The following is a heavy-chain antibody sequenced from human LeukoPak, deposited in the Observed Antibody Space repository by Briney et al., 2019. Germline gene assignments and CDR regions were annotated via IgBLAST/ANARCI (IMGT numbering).Heavy chain of an antibody. Sequence: SETLSLTCAVYGGSFSGYYWSWIRQPPGKGLEWIGSIYYSGSTYYNPSLKGRVTISVDTSKNQFSLKLSSVTAADTAVYYCARGPVGGTTYNDGDAFDIWGQGTMVTVSS. CDR2: IYYSGST. V-gene: IGHV4-34*01. CDR1: GGSFSGYY. D-gene: IGHD1-7*01. J-gene: IGHJ3*02. CDR3: ARGPVGGTTYNDGDAFDI.